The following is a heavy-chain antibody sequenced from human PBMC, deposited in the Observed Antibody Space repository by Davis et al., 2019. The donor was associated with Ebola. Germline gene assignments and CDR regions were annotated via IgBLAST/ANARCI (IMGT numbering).Heavy chain of an antibody. D-gene: IGHD2-21*01. V-gene: IGHV1-8*02. J-gene: IGHJ4*02. CDR3: ARGGVAYSDLDY. CDR2: INPNSGNT. Sequence: AASVKVSCKASGYTFTGYYMHWVRQAPGQGLEWMGRINPNSGNTGYAQKFQGRVTMTRENSMSTAYMELRSLRSEDTAVYFCARGGVAYSDLDYWGQGTLVAVS. CDR1: GYTFTGYY.